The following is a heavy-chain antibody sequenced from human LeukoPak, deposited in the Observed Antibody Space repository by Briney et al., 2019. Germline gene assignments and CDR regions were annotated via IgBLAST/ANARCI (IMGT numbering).Heavy chain of an antibody. CDR2: IHSAGTT. V-gene: IGHV4-31*03. CDR3: ARSAFRFLEWPDAFDI. Sequence: SETLSLTCTVSGGSISSGGYYWSWIRQHPGKGPEWIGYIHSAGTTYYNPSLKSRVTISVDRSKNQFSLKLSSVTAADTAVYYCARSAFRFLEWPDAFDIWGQGTMVTVSS. J-gene: IGHJ3*02. CDR1: GGSISSGGYY. D-gene: IGHD3-3*01.